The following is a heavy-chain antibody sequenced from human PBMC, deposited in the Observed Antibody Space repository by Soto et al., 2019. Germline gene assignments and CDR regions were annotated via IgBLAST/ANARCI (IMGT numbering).Heavy chain of an antibody. J-gene: IGHJ5*02. CDR2: ISGSGGST. CDR3: AKRGGYDYIWGSYNWFDP. Sequence: GGSLRLSCAASGFTFSSYAMSWVRQAPGKGLEWVSAISGSGGSTYYADSVKGRFTISRDNSKNTLYLQMNSLRAEDTAVYYCAKRGGYDYIWGSYNWFDPWGQGTLVTVSS. CDR1: GFTFSSYA. D-gene: IGHD3-16*01. V-gene: IGHV3-23*01.